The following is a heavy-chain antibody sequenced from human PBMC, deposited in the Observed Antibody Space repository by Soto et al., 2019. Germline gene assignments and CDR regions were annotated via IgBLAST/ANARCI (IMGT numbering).Heavy chain of an antibody. CDR3: ARGDQGACSSTSCSDAFDI. D-gene: IGHD2-2*01. V-gene: IGHV4-30-4*01. CDR1: GGSISSGDYY. Sequence: QVQLQESGPGLVKPSQTLSLTCTVSGGSISSGDYYWNWSRQPPGTCMGGIGSIYFSGTTDYSPSLKSRGIISVGTSTNQFSLKLSSVTAADSAAYYCARGDQGACSSTSCSDAFDIWCQGTLVAGSS. J-gene: IGHJ3*02. CDR2: IYFSGTT.